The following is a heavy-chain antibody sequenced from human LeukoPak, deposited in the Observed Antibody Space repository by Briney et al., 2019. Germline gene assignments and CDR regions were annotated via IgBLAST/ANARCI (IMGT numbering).Heavy chain of an antibody. CDR3: ARGAKNY. D-gene: IGHD2/OR15-2a*01. V-gene: IGHV1-2*02. CDR2: INPNNSDT. Sequence: ASVKVSCKASGYTFIDYYIHWVRQAPGQGLEWLGWINPNNSDTNFAQIFQGRVTLTTDTSVNTTYLELNKLTPDDTAIYYCARGAKNYWGQGTLITVSS. CDR1: GYTFIDYY. J-gene: IGHJ4*02.